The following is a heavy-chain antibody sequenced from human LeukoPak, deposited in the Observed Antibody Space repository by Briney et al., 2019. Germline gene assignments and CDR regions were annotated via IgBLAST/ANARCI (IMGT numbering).Heavy chain of an antibody. J-gene: IGHJ4*02. V-gene: IGHV4-39*07. Sequence: SETLSLTCTVSGDSIRSSDYYWGWIRQPPGKGLGWIGTIYYNGATQYNPSLKSRVSMSVDTSQNQFSLKLSSVTAADTAVYYCAIEVRTVTTLINGDCWGQGTLVTVSS. CDR2: IYYNGAT. CDR1: GDSIRSSDYY. D-gene: IGHD2/OR15-2a*01. CDR3: AIEVRTVTTLINGDC.